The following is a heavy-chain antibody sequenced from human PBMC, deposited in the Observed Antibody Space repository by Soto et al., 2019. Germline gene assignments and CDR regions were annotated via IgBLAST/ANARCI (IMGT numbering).Heavy chain of an antibody. J-gene: IGHJ4*02. CDR3: AGYCSGGSRSSFDC. V-gene: IGHV4-31*03. CDR2: IYYSGST. Sequence: PSETLSLTCTVSGGSISSGGYYWSWIRQHPGKGLERIGYIYYSGSTYYNQSLKSRVTISVDTSKNQFSLKLSSVTAADTAVYYCAGYCSGGSRSSFDCWGQGTLVTVSS. D-gene: IGHD2-15*01. CDR1: GGSISSGGYY.